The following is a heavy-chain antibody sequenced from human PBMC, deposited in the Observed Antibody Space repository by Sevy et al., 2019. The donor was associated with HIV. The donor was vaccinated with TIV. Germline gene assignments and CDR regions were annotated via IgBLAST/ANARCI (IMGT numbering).Heavy chain of an antibody. CDR3: ARSVYGSGTYLNDY. V-gene: IGHV1-2*02. CDR2: INPNGGGT. Sequence: ASVKVSCKASGYYFTGYYVHWVRQAPGRGLEWMGWINPNGGGTNIGQKFHGRVTMSRDTSITTAYMELTRLRSNDTGVYFCARSVYGSGTYLNDYWGQGTLVTVSS. D-gene: IGHD3-10*01. J-gene: IGHJ4*02. CDR1: GYYFTGYY.